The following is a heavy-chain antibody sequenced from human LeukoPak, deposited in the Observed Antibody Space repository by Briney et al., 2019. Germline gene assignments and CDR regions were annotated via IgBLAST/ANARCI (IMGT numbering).Heavy chain of an antibody. CDR2: INNDGSST. Sequence: GGSLRLSCAASGFTFSNYWMQWVRQAPGKGLVWVSRINNDGSSTIYADSVKGRFTISRDNAKNTLYLQMNSLRAEDMAVYYCAELGITMIGGVWGKGTTVTISS. CDR1: GFTFSNYW. CDR3: AELGITMIGGV. D-gene: IGHD3-10*02. J-gene: IGHJ6*04. V-gene: IGHV3-74*01.